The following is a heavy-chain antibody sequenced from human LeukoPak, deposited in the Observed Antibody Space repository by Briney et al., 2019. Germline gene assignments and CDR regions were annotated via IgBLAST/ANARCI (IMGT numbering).Heavy chain of an antibody. CDR2: ISASGDGT. J-gene: IGHJ4*02. CDR1: GFTFSSYV. D-gene: IGHD6-13*01. V-gene: IGHV3-23*01. CDR3: AKPPGGAAGNRVFDY. Sequence: GGSLRLSCAASGFTFSSYVMSWVRQAPGKGLEWVSAISASGDGTYYADSVKGRFTMSRDNSKNTLYLQMNSLRADDTAVYYCAKPPGGAAGNRVFDYWGQGALVTVSS.